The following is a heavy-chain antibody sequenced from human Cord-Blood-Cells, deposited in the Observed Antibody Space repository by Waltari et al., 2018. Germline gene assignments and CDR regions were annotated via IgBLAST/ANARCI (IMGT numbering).Heavy chain of an antibody. CDR3: ATLLTGDSNFDY. CDR1: GGSFSGYY. D-gene: IGHD7-27*01. J-gene: IGHJ4*02. Sequence: QVQLQQWGAGLLKPSETLSLTCAVYGGSFSGYYWSWIRQPPGKGLEWIGEINHSGSTSYNPSLKSRVTISVDTSKNQFSRKLSSVTAADTAVYYCATLLTGDSNFDYWGQGTLVTVSS. CDR2: INHSGST. V-gene: IGHV4-34*01.